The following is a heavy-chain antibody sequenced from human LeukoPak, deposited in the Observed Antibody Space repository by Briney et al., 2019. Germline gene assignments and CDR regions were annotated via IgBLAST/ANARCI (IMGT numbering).Heavy chain of an antibody. CDR2: IYYSGST. Sequence: SETLSLTCTVSGGSISSYYWSWIRQPPGKGLEWIGYIYYSGSTNYNPSLKSRVTISVDTPKNQFSLKLSSVTAADTAVYYCARSYSSSWKLFDYWGQGTLVTVSS. J-gene: IGHJ4*02. CDR3: ARSYSSSWKLFDY. CDR1: GGSISSYY. D-gene: IGHD6-13*01. V-gene: IGHV4-59*01.